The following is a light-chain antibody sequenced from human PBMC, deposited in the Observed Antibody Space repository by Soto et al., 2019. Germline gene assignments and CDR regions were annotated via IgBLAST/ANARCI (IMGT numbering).Light chain of an antibody. CDR1: QSISDS. CDR2: GAS. V-gene: IGKV1-5*01. Sequence: DIPMTQSPSTLSASVGDRVTITCRASQSISDSLAWYQQKPGKAPYLLISGASSLERGVPSRFSGSGSGTEFTLTISSMQPDDFATYYCQQYSGYSRTFGQGTKVEI. J-gene: IGKJ1*01. CDR3: QQYSGYSRT.